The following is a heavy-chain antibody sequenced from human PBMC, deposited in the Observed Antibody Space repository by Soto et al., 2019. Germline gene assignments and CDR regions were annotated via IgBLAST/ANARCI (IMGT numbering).Heavy chain of an antibody. D-gene: IGHD7-27*01. J-gene: IGHJ4*02. CDR3: AKGGLLTGVAYFDY. Sequence: EVQLLESGGGLVQPGGSLRVSCAASGFTFTNYAMTWVRQAPGKGLEWVSTVSGTGGITSYADSVRGRFTTSRDNSKNTRYLQMNSLRAEDTAVYYCAKGGLLTGVAYFDYWGQGTLVTVSS. V-gene: IGHV3-23*01. CDR2: VSGTGGIT. CDR1: GFTFTNYA.